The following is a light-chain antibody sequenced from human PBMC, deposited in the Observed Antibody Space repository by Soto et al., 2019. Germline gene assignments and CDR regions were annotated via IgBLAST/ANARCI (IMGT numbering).Light chain of an antibody. CDR2: DTS. Sequence: EVVMTQSPATLSVSPGERATLSCRASRGIGSTLAWYQQKPGQTPRLLIYDTSTRATGVPGRFIGSRSGTEFTLTITSLQSEDFAIYYCHHYVTWPLAFGGGTRVENK. J-gene: IGKJ4*01. V-gene: IGKV3-15*01. CDR1: RGIGST. CDR3: HHYVTWPLA.